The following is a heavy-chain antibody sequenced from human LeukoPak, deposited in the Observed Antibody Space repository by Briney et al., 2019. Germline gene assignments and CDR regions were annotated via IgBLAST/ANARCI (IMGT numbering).Heavy chain of an antibody. CDR3: AGARGYCSGGSCYQKYFQH. CDR1: GGSFSGYY. J-gene: IGHJ1*01. CDR2: INHSGST. D-gene: IGHD2-15*01. Sequence: SETLSLTCAVYGGSFSGYYWSWIRQPPGKGLEWIGEINHSGSTNYNPSLKSRVTISVDTSKNQFSLKLSSVTAADTAVYYCAGARGYCSGGSCYQKYFQHWGQGTLVTVSS. V-gene: IGHV4-34*01.